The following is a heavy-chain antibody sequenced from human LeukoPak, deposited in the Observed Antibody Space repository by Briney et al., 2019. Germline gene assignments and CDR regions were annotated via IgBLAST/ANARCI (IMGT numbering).Heavy chain of an antibody. Sequence: GASVKVSCKASGYTFTSYGISWVRQAPGQGLEWMGWINPNSGGTNYAQKFQGRVTMTRDTSISTAYMELSRLRSDDTAVYYCARVSIAARPAQYYMDVWGKGTTVTVSS. D-gene: IGHD6-6*01. CDR2: INPNSGGT. CDR1: GYTFTSYG. V-gene: IGHV1-2*02. CDR3: ARVSIAARPAQYYMDV. J-gene: IGHJ6*03.